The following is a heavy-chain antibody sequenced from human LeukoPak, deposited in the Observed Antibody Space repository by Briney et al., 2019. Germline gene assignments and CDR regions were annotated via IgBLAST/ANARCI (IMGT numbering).Heavy chain of an antibody. CDR3: AKEIQLWTYYFDY. Sequence: GGSLRLSCAASGFTLSSYGMSWVRQAPGKGLEWVSTISGSGGSTYYADSVKGRFTISRDNSKNTLYLQMNSLRAEDTAVYYCAKEIQLWTYYFDYWGQGTLVTVSS. CDR2: ISGSGGST. J-gene: IGHJ4*02. D-gene: IGHD5-18*01. V-gene: IGHV3-23*01. CDR1: GFTLSSYG.